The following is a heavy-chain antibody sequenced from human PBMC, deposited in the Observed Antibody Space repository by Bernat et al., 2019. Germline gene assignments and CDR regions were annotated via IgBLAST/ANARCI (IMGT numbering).Heavy chain of an antibody. Sequence: QVQLVESGGGVVQPGRSLRLSCTASGFTFSNYGLHWVRQAPGKGLEWVAIISYDGSYTYYADSVKGRFAISRDNSNDRLYLQMNSLRTEDTATYYCAKDPGDYEPPIIASDFWGQGTLVTVSS. D-gene: IGHD4-17*01. J-gene: IGHJ4*02. CDR2: ISYDGSYT. V-gene: IGHV3-30*13. CDR3: AKDPGDYEPPIIASDF. CDR1: GFTFSNYG.